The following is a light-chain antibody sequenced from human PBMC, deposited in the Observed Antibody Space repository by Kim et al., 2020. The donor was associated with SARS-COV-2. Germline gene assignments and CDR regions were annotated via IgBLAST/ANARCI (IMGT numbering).Light chain of an antibody. CDR3: QAWDSSTVV. CDR1: KLGDKY. Sequence: SYELTQPPSVSVSPGQTASITCSGDKLGDKYACWYQQKPGQSPVLVIYQDSKRPSGIPERFSGSHSGNTATLTISGTQAMDEADYYCQAWDSSTVVFGGG. CDR2: QDS. J-gene: IGLJ2*01. V-gene: IGLV3-1*01.